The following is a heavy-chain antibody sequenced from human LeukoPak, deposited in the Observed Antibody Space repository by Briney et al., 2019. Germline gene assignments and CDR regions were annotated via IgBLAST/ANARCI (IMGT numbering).Heavy chain of an antibody. D-gene: IGHD4-23*01. J-gene: IGHJ4*02. Sequence: GGSLRLSCAVSGLTVNNNYVNWVRQAPGKGLEWVSVIPNTVRIHYADSVNGRFTISSDTSKNTVYLQMNGLRAEDTAVYYCILTTVATSIEYWGPGTLVTVSP. CDR1: GLTVNNNY. CDR3: ILTTVATSIEY. CDR2: IPNTVRI. V-gene: IGHV3-53*01.